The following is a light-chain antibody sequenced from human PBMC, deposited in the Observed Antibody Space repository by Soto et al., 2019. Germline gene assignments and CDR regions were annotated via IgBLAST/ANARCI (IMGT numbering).Light chain of an antibody. J-gene: IGLJ1*01. V-gene: IGLV2-14*01. Sequence: QSALTQPASVSGSPGQSITISCTGTSSDVGGYNYVSWYQQHPGKAPKLMIYDVSNRPSGVSNRFSGSKSGNTASLTISGLQHEDEPDYYCSSYTSSSTPWVFGPGTKLTVL. CDR2: DVS. CDR3: SSYTSSSTPWV. CDR1: SSDVGGYNY.